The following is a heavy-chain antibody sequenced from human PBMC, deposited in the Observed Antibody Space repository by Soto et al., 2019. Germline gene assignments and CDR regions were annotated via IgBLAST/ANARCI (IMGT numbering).Heavy chain of an antibody. CDR1: GGTFTSET. CDR2: IIHILGTG. CDR3: AREDGSYNMGTFPFYYMDV. V-gene: IGHV1-69*08. D-gene: IGHD3-10*01. Sequence: QVQLVQSGPEVKKSGSSVKVSCKLSGGTFTSETISWVRQAPGQGLEWMGRIIHILGTGNYAEKFQGRITITGDKSTNTGYMEMSSLTSEDTAVYFCAREDGSYNMGTFPFYYMDVWGNGTTVTVSS. J-gene: IGHJ6*03.